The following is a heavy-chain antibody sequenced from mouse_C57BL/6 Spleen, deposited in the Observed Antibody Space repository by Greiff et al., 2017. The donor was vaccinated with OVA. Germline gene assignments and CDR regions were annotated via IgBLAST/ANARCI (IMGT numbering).Heavy chain of an antibody. Sequence: EVQVVESGGGLVQPGGSMKLSCAASGFTFSDAWMDWVRQSPEKGLEWVAEIRNKANNHATYYAESVKGRFTISRDDSKSSVYLQMNSLRAEDTGIYYCTRGGTRFFDYWGQGTTLTVSS. V-gene: IGHV6-6*01. CDR3: TRGGTRFFDY. D-gene: IGHD3-3*01. CDR1: GFTFSDAW. J-gene: IGHJ2*01. CDR2: IRNKANNHAT.